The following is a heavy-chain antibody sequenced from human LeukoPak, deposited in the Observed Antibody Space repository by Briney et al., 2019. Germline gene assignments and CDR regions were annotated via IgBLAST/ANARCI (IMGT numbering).Heavy chain of an antibody. J-gene: IGHJ5*02. V-gene: IGHV3-23*01. CDR2: ISGSGGST. CDR3: AKDQNPTTVTTLFWFDP. D-gene: IGHD4-11*01. Sequence: GGSLRLSCAASGFTFSSYAMSWVRQAPGKGLEWVSAISGSGGSTYYADSVKGRFTISRDNSKNMLYLQMNSLRAEDTAVYYCAKDQNPTTVTTLFWFDPWGQGTLVTVSS. CDR1: GFTFSSYA.